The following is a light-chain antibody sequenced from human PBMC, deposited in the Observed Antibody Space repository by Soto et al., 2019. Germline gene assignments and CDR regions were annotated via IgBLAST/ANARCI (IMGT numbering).Light chain of an antibody. CDR1: QSVSVN. Sequence: IVMTQSPATLSVSQGDRATLSCRASQSVSVNLAWYQQKPGQAPRLLIYGASIRATGIQVRFSGSGSGTEFTLTISSLQSEDFAVYYCQQYDNGYTFGQGTKLEIK. CDR3: QQYDNGYT. V-gene: IGKV3-15*01. J-gene: IGKJ2*01. CDR2: GAS.